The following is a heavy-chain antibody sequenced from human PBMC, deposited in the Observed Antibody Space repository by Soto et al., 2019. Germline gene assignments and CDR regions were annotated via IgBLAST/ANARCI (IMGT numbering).Heavy chain of an antibody. CDR2: FRESGRTT. CDR3: ARVSLFQNWFDP. V-gene: IGHV3-23*01. D-gene: IGHD2-21*01. CDR1: GFTFSSSA. J-gene: IGHJ5*02. Sequence: GGSLRLSCAASGFTFSSSAMSWVRQAPGKGLEWVSYFRESGRTTHYADSVKGRFTISRDNAKNSLYLQMNSLRAEDTAVYYCARVSLFQNWFDPWGQGTLVTVSS.